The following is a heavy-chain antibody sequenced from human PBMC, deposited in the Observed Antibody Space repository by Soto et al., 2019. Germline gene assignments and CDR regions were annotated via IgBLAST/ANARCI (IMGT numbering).Heavy chain of an antibody. V-gene: IGHV3-21*01. CDR3: ARGPRLEQWLIMY. Sequence: GGSLRLSCAGSGFTFWHYVMNWVRQAPGKGLEWVSSISSSSSYIYYADSVKGRFTISRDNAKNSLYLQMNSLRAEDTAVYYCARGPRLEQWLIMYWGQGTLVTVSS. CDR1: GFTFWHYV. D-gene: IGHD6-19*01. J-gene: IGHJ4*02. CDR2: ISSSSSYI.